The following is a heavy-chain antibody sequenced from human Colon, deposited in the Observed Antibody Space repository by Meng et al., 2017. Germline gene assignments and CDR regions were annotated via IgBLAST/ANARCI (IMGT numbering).Heavy chain of an antibody. D-gene: IGHD6-19*01. Sequence: SETLSLTCTVSGGSISSYYWSWIRQPPGKGLEWIGYIYHSATTNYNPYLKSRVTISVDSSNNQFSLKLSSVTAADTAVYYCARDNDGWSPFDYWGQGTLVTVSS. CDR3: ARDNDGWSPFDY. J-gene: IGHJ4*02. CDR1: GGSISSYY. CDR2: IYHSATT. V-gene: IGHV4-59*01.